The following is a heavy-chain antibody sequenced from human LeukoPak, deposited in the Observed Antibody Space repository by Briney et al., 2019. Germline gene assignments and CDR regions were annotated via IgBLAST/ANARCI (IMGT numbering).Heavy chain of an antibody. Sequence: SETLSLTCAVSGGSISGYFWSWSRQPPGKGLEWIGYIYYTGSTIYNPSLRSRVTMSVDVSKSRFSLNLSSVTATDTAVYYCARHDPVGHFLRGMDVWGQGTTVTVSS. V-gene: IGHV4-59*08. D-gene: IGHD2/OR15-2a*01. CDR3: ARHDPVGHFLRGMDV. CDR1: GGSISGYF. J-gene: IGHJ6*02. CDR2: IYYTGST.